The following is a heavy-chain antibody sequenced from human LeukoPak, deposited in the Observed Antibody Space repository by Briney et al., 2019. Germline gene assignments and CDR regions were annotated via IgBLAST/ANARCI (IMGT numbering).Heavy chain of an antibody. CDR3: ARFAYCGSGCWYYFDY. J-gene: IGHJ4*02. D-gene: IGHD2-21*02. Sequence: SETLSLTCTVSGGSISSYYWSWIRQSPGKGLEWIGYIYPTGGTNYNPSLKSRVTMSVDTSKNQFSLKLNSVTAAETAVYFCARFAYCGSGCWYYFDYWGQGALVTVSS. CDR2: IYPTGGT. CDR1: GGSISSYY. V-gene: IGHV4-4*09.